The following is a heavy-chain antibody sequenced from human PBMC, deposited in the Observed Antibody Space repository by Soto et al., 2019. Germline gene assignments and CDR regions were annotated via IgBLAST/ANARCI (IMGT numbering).Heavy chain of an antibody. CDR2: ISYDGRYQ. D-gene: IGHD1-26*01. J-gene: IGHJ4*02. Sequence: QVQLVESGGGGVQPGTSLRLSCEASGFAFNKFGMHWVRQAPGKGLEWVAFISYDGRYQYYADSVQGRLTITRDNSMNTLNMQLNSLRREDTAVYYCAKGGEVGGVLGDHWGQGTLVTVSS. CDR3: AKGGEVGGVLGDH. CDR1: GFAFNKFG. V-gene: IGHV3-30*18.